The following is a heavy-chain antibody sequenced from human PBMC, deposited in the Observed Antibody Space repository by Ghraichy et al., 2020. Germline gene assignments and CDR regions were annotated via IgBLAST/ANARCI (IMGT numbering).Heavy chain of an antibody. CDR2: ISGSGGST. D-gene: IGHD2-15*01. Sequence: GGSLRLSCAASGFTFSSYAMSWVRQAPGKGLEWVSAISGSGGSTYYADSVKCRFTISRDNSKNTLYLQMNSLRAEDTAVYYCAKGWGDIVVVVAATGVDYWGQGTLVTVSS. CDR1: GFTFSSYA. J-gene: IGHJ4*02. V-gene: IGHV3-23*01. CDR3: AKGWGDIVVVVAATGVDY.